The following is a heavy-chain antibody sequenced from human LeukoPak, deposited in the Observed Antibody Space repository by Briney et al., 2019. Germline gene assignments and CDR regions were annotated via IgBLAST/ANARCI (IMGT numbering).Heavy chain of an antibody. Sequence: PSETLSLTCTVSGGSISSYYWSWIRQPAGKGLEWIGRIYTSGSTNYNPSLKSRVTMSVDTSKNQFSLKLSSVTAADTAVYYCARVAPYYYDSSGYYRNWFDPWGQGTLVTVSS. D-gene: IGHD3-22*01. V-gene: IGHV4-4*07. CDR2: IYTSGST. J-gene: IGHJ5*02. CDR1: GGSISSYY. CDR3: ARVAPYYYDSSGYYRNWFDP.